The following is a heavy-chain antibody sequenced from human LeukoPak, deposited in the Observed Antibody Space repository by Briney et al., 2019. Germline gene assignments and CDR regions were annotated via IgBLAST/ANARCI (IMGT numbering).Heavy chain of an antibody. D-gene: IGHD3/OR15-3a*01. J-gene: IGHJ4*02. CDR3: ANWGLAFDY. CDR1: GSTFSSYG. CDR2: ISYDGSNK. V-gene: IGHV3-30*18. Sequence: GRSLRLSCAASGSTFSSYGMHWVRQAPGKGLEWVAVISYDGSNKYYADSVKGRFTISRDNSKNTLYLQMNSLRAEDTAVYYCANWGLAFDYWGQGTLVTVSS.